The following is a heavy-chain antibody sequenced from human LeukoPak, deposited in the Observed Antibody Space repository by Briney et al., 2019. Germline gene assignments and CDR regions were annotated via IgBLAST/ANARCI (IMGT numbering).Heavy chain of an antibody. J-gene: IGHJ4*02. CDR3: ARGAYSFDY. Sequence: PSETLSLTCTVSGGSISSSNYYWGWIRQPPGKGLEWIGNIFYSGSTYYNPSLKSRVTISVDTSKNQFSLRLSSMTAADTAVYYCARGAYSFDYWGQGTLVTVSS. CDR1: GGSISSSNYY. V-gene: IGHV4-39*07. CDR2: IFYSGST.